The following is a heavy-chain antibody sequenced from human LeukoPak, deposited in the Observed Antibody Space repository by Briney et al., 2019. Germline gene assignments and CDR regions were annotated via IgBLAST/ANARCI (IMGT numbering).Heavy chain of an antibody. V-gene: IGHV3-21*06. D-gene: IGHD6-19*01. CDR1: GFTLNTYT. J-gene: IGHJ6*03. Sequence: GGSLRLSCAASGFTLNTYTMNWVRQAPGKGLEWVSSISSSGDYKYYADSLKGRFTISRDNAKNSLYLQMASLRAGDTATYYFTRDPDSSGGLDYYWDVGGKGTTVTIP. CDR2: ISSSGDYK. CDR3: TRDPDSSGGLDYYWDV.